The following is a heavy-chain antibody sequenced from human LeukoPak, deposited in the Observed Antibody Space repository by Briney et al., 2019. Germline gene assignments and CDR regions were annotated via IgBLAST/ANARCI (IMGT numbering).Heavy chain of an antibody. J-gene: IGHJ4*02. V-gene: IGHV1-18*01. D-gene: IGHD3-10*01. CDR3: ARLGSGMTNIDY. CDR1: GGTFSSYA. CDR2: ISAYNGNT. Sequence: GASVTVSCKASGGTFSSYAISWVRQAPGQGLEWMGWISAYNGNTNYAQKLQGRVTMTTDTSTSTAYMELRSLRSDDTAVYYCARLGSGMTNIDYWGQGTLVTVSS.